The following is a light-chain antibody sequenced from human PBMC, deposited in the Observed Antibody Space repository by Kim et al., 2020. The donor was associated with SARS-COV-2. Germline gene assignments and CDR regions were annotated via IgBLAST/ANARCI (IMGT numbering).Light chain of an antibody. Sequence: AAVGDRVTVAGQASQDISDYLNWYQQKPGKAPNLLIYDASNLEAGVPSRFSGRGSGTDFTFTISSLQPEDIATYYCQQYDNLPITFGQGTRLEIK. V-gene: IGKV1-33*01. CDR3: QQYDNLPIT. CDR1: QDISDY. J-gene: IGKJ5*01. CDR2: DAS.